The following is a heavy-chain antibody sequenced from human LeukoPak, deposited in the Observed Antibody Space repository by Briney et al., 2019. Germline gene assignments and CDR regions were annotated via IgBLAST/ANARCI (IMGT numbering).Heavy chain of an antibody. Sequence: SETLSLTCSVSGGSISSYYWSWIRQTPRKGLEWIGYIYYSGSSDYNPSLKSRVTISVDTSKNQFSLKLSSVTAADTAVYYCAREGGSYDSSGYVDYWGQGTLVTVSS. CDR3: AREGGSYDSSGYVDY. CDR1: GGSISSYY. CDR2: IYYSGSS. J-gene: IGHJ4*02. V-gene: IGHV4-59*01. D-gene: IGHD3-22*01.